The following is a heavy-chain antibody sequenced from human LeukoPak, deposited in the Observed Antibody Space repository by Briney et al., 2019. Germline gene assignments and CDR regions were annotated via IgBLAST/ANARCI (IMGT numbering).Heavy chain of an antibody. CDR1: GGSISSYS. CDR2: IYDSGST. CDR3: ARLSHYLDSSGYYYVRFFDY. Sequence: SETLSLTCTVSGGSISSYSWSWIRQPPGKGLECIGYIYDSGSTNYNPSLKSRVAISVDKSKNQFSLKLSYVTAADTAVYYCARLSHYLDSSGYYYVRFFDYWGQGTLVTVSS. J-gene: IGHJ4*02. D-gene: IGHD3-22*01. V-gene: IGHV4-59*08.